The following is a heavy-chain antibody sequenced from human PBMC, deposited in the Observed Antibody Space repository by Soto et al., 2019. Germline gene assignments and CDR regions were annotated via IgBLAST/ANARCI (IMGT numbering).Heavy chain of an antibody. Sequence: PGGSLRLSCAASGFTFSSYAMSWVRQAPGKGLEWVSAISGSGGSTYYADSVKGRFTISRDNSKNTLYLQMNSLRAEDTAVYYCGRFERDFWSGYDHFDYWGQGTLVTVSS. CDR1: GFTFSSYA. J-gene: IGHJ4*02. D-gene: IGHD3-3*01. CDR2: ISGSGGST. CDR3: GRFERDFWSGYDHFDY. V-gene: IGHV3-23*01.